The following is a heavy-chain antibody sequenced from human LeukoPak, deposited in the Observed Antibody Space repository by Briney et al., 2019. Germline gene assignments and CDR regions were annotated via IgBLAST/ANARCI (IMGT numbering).Heavy chain of an antibody. J-gene: IGHJ4*02. CDR1: GFTVSSHY. V-gene: IGHV3-53*01. Sequence: GGSLRLSCAASGFTVSSHYVTWVRQAPGKGLEWVSVIYSGVRADYADSVKGRFTISRDNSKNTVYLQMNSLRAEDTAVYYCARDGRRTGVDYWGQGTLVTVSS. D-gene: IGHD3/OR15-3a*01. CDR3: ARDGRRTGVDY. CDR2: IYSGVRA.